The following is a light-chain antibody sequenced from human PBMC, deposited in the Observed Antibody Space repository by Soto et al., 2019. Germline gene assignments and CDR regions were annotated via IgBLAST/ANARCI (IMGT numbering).Light chain of an antibody. V-gene: IGKV1-39*01. Sequence: DIQMTQSPSSLSASVGDRVTTTCRASQNINFYLNWFQQKPGKAPKVLIYAASSLQVGVPSRFSGSGSGTDFTLTISSLQPEDFATYFCQQSYNTPTFGGGTKVDIK. J-gene: IGKJ4*01. CDR3: QQSYNTPT. CDR2: AAS. CDR1: QNINFY.